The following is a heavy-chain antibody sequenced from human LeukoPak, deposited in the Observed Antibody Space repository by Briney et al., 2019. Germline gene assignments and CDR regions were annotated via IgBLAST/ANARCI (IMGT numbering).Heavy chain of an antibody. J-gene: IGHJ5*02. D-gene: IGHD1-1*01. Sequence: KPSETLSLTCAVYGGSFSNHYWTWIRQTPGRGYEWIGESSHTGDITGYNPSLNGRATIFVDSSKKQFSLRVTSVTAADTGIYYCVSVPDVTARPCDTWGPGTVVTVSS. CDR3: VSVPDVTARPCDT. CDR1: GGSFSNHY. CDR2: SSHTGDIT. V-gene: IGHV4-34*01.